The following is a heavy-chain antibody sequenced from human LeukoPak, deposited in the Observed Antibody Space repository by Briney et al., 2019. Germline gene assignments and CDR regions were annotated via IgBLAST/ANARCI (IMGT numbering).Heavy chain of an antibody. Sequence: GGSLRLSCAASGFTFNTYAMNWVRQAPGKGLEWVSAISGSGGSTYYADSVKGRFTISRDNSKNTLYLQMNSLRAEDTAVYYCAKGLSYYYDSSGYSPFDYWGQGTLVTVSS. CDR3: AKGLSYYYDSSGYSPFDY. D-gene: IGHD3-22*01. J-gene: IGHJ4*02. CDR1: GFTFNTYA. CDR2: ISGSGGST. V-gene: IGHV3-23*01.